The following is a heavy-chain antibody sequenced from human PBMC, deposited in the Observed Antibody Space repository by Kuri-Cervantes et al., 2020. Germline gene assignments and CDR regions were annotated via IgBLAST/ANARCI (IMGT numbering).Heavy chain of an antibody. CDR2: IYSGGST. D-gene: IGHD5-18*01. CDR1: GFTVSSNY. V-gene: IGHV3-53*01. Sequence: GGSLRLSCAASGFTVSSNYMSWVRQAPGKGLEWVSVIYSGGSTYYADSVKGRFTISRDNSKNTLYLQMNSLRAEDTALYYCAKDIGGQYSYARNYYYGMDVWGQGTTVTVSS. CDR3: AKDIGGQYSYARNYYYGMDV. J-gene: IGHJ6*02.